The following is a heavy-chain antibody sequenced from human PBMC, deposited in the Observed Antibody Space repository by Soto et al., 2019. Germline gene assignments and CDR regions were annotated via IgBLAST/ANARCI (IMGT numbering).Heavy chain of an antibody. Sequence: QVQLVQSGAEVKKPGSSVKVSCKASGGTFSSYAISWVRQAPGQGLEWMGGIIPIFGTANYAQKFQGRVTITPDKSTGRAYMELSSLRSEDTAVYYCASGRRYCSSTSCSHLYYYYYGMDVWGQGTTVTVSS. V-gene: IGHV1-69*06. D-gene: IGHD2-2*01. CDR3: ASGRRYCSSTSCSHLYYYYYGMDV. CDR2: IIPIFGTA. CDR1: GGTFSSYA. J-gene: IGHJ6*02.